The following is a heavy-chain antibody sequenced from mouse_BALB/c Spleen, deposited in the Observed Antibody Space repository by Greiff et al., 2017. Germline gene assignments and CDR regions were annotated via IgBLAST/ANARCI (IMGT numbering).Heavy chain of an antibody. Sequence: VKLMESGPGLVAPSQSLSITCTVSGFSLTSYGVHWVRQPPGKGLEWLGVIWAGGSTNYNSALMSRLSISKDNSKSQVFLKMNSLQTDDTAMYYCAREDYGYKGAMDYWGQGTSVTVSS. D-gene: IGHD1-2*01. CDR1: GFSLTSYG. CDR2: IWAGGST. V-gene: IGHV2-9*02. CDR3: AREDYGYKGAMDY. J-gene: IGHJ4*01.